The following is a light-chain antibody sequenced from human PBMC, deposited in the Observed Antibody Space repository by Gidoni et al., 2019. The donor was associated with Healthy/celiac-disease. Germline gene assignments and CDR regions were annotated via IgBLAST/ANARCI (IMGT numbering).Light chain of an antibody. CDR2: LGS. Sequence: DIVMTQSPLSLPVTPGEPASISCRSSQSLLHSNGYNYLDWYLQKPGQSPQLLIYLGSNRASGVTDRFSGSGSGTDFTLKIRRVEAEDVGVYYCMQALQTPELTFXGXTKVEIK. V-gene: IGKV2-28*01. J-gene: IGKJ4*01. CDR1: QSLLHSNGYNY. CDR3: MQALQTPELT.